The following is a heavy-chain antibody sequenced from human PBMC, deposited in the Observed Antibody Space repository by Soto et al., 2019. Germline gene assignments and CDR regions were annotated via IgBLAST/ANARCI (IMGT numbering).Heavy chain of an antibody. CDR2: IKEDGSEK. D-gene: IGHD6-13*01. Sequence: SLRLSCAASAFTFRNYWMSWVRQAPGKGLECVAKIKEDGSEKYYVDSVKGRFTISRDNAENSLYLQMNSLTVEDTAVYYCAKENGYSSSWFEFDYWGQGTLVTVSS. J-gene: IGHJ4*02. CDR3: AKENGYSSSWFEFDY. V-gene: IGHV3-7*05. CDR1: AFTFRNYW.